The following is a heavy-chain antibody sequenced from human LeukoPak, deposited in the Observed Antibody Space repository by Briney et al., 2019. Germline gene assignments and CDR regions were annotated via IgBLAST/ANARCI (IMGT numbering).Heavy chain of an antibody. J-gene: IGHJ3*02. CDR3: ARDIRDGYNYGAFDI. CDR2: ISYDGSNK. CDR1: GFTFSSYA. D-gene: IGHD5-24*01. V-gene: IGHV3-30-3*01. Sequence: EGSLRLSCAASGFTFSSYAMHWVRQAPGKGLEWVAVISYDGSNKYYADSVKGRFTISRDNSKNTLYLQMNSLRAEDTAVYYCARDIRDGYNYGAFDIWGQGTMVTVSS.